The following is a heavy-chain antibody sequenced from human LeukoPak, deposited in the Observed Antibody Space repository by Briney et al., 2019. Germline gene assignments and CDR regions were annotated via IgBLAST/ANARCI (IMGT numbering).Heavy chain of an antibody. CDR2: IYYSGST. J-gene: IGHJ4*02. CDR1: GGSISSGGYY. V-gene: IGHV4-39*01. Sequence: MASETLSLTCTVSGGSISSGGYYWSWIRQPPGKGLEWIGSIYYSGSTYYNPSLKSRVTISVDTSKNQFSLTLSSVTAADTAVYYCARHDPPYDSSGYYGYWGQGTLVTVSS. D-gene: IGHD3-22*01. CDR3: ARHDPPYDSSGYYGY.